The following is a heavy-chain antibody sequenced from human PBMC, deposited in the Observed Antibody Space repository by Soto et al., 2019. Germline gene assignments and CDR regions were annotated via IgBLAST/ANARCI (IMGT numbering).Heavy chain of an antibody. J-gene: IGHJ4*02. CDR1: GFTFNSFA. Sequence: QVQLVESGGGVVQPGKSLRLSCTASGFTFNSFAMHWVRQAPGKGLEWVAVLSYDGDNKNYADSVKGRFTISRDNSIKTLYLKINSLRPEETAVYYWASGGAKYFLGVTSYLPFDSWGRGP. V-gene: IGHV3-30*03. CDR2: LSYDGDNK. D-gene: IGHD3-9*01. CDR3: ASGGAKYFLGVTSYLPFDS.